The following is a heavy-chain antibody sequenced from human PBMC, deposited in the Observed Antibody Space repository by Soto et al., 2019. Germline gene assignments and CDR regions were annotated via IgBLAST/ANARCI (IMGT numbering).Heavy chain of an antibody. J-gene: IGHJ4*02. CDR1: GGSISSFY. CDR2: IYYSGST. D-gene: IGHD3-16*02. CDR3: ARGGLHLGELPLPPYYFDY. Sequence: SETLSLTCTVSGGSISSFYWSWIRQPPGKGLEWIGYIYYSGSTNYNPSLKSRVTISVDTSKTQFSLKLSSVTAADTAVYYCARGGLHLGELPLPPYYFDYWGQGTLVTVSS. V-gene: IGHV4-59*01.